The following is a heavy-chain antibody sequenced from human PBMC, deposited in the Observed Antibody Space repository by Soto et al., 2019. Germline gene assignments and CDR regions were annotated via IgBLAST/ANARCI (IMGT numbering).Heavy chain of an antibody. CDR2: IYYSGST. J-gene: IGHJ6*03. D-gene: IGHD3-10*01. CDR3: ARLFRYYYYMDV. Sequence: SETLSLTCTVSGGSISSSSYYWGWIRQPPGKGLEWIGRIYYSGSTYYNPSLKSSVTISVDTSKNQFSLKLSSVTAADTAVYYCARLFRYYYYMDVWGKGTTVTVSS. CDR1: GGSISSSSYY. V-gene: IGHV4-39*01.